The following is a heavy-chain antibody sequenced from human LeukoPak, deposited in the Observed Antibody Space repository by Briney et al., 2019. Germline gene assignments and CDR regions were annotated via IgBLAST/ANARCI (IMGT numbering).Heavy chain of an antibody. CDR3: ARDPGRNGYNYLDP. J-gene: IGHJ5*02. Sequence: ASVKVSCKASGYTFTGYYMHRVRQAPGQGLEWMRWINPNSGGTNYAQKFQGRVTMTRDTSISTTYMELRRLRSDDTAVYYCARDPGRNGYNYLDPWGQGTLVTVSS. CDR2: INPNSGGT. V-gene: IGHV1-2*02. D-gene: IGHD5-24*01. CDR1: GYTFTGYY.